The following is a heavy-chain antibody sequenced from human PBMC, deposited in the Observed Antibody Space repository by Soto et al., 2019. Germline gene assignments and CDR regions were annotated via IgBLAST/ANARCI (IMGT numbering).Heavy chain of an antibody. D-gene: IGHD3-22*01. J-gene: IGHJ4*02. CDR1: GGSMSSYY. Sequence: SETLSLTCTVSGGSMSSYYWSWIRQPPGKGLEWIGYIYYSGSTIYNPSLKSRVTISVDTSKNQFSLKLSSVTAADTAVYYCARMNYYDTSGYPFDYWGQGMMVTVSS. V-gene: IGHV4-59*01. CDR3: ARMNYYDTSGYPFDY. CDR2: IYYSGST.